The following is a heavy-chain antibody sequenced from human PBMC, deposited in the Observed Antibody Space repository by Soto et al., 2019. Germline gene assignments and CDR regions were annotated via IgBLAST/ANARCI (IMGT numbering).Heavy chain of an antibody. CDR1: GGSISSSSYY. J-gene: IGHJ6*02. D-gene: IGHD6-19*01. Sequence: SETLSLTCTVSGGSISSSSYYWGWIRQPPGKGLEWIGSIYYSGSTYYNPSLKSRVTISVDTSKNQFSLKLSSVTAADTAVYYCARVGEEQWLGQNYYYGMDVWGQGTTVTVSS. V-gene: IGHV4-39*01. CDR2: IYYSGST. CDR3: ARVGEEQWLGQNYYYGMDV.